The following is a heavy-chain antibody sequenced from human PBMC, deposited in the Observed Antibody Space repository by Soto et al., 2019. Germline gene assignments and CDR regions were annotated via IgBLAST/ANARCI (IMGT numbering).Heavy chain of an antibody. J-gene: IGHJ6*03. V-gene: IGHV3-7*01. CDR2: IKQDGREE. CDR3: ARNGPSGREYYYMDV. Sequence: EVQLVESGGGLVQPGGSLRLSCAASGFTFSSNWMSWVRQAPGKGLEWVANIKQDGREEYYVDSVKGRFTISRDNAKNSLYLQMNSLRAEDTAVYYWARNGPSGREYYYMDVWGKGTTVTVSS. D-gene: IGHD6-19*01. CDR1: GFTFSSNW.